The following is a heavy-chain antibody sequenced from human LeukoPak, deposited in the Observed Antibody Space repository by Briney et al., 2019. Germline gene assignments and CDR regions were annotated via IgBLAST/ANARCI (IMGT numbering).Heavy chain of an antibody. CDR3: VKDSGGYSSSSFGS. J-gene: IGHJ4*02. Sequence: GGSLRLSCAASGFTFSDYYMNWIRQAPGKGLEWVAAISGSGGSTYYADSVKGRFTISRGNSENTLYLQMNSLRAEDTAVYYCVKDSGGYSSSSFGSWGQGTLVTVSS. CDR2: ISGSGGST. D-gene: IGHD6-13*01. V-gene: IGHV3-23*01. CDR1: GFTFSDYY.